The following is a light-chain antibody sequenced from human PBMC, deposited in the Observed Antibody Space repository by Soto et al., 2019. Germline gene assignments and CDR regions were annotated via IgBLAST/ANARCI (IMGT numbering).Light chain of an antibody. Sequence: DIPMTQSPSTLSASVGDRVTITGRASQSIGPWLAWYQQKPGKAPKLLNYKASSLESGVPSMFSGSGSGTEFTLTSSNLRPDDFATYFCQQYNSPWTFGQGTKVEIK. CDR3: QQYNSPWT. CDR1: QSIGPW. V-gene: IGKV1-5*03. CDR2: KAS. J-gene: IGKJ1*01.